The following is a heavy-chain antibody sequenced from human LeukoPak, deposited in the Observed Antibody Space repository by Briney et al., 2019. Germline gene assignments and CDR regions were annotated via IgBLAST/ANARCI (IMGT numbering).Heavy chain of an antibody. CDR1: GGSISSGGYS. CDR2: IYHSGST. CDR3: ARGGFLEWTYSFDP. D-gene: IGHD3-3*01. Sequence: TLSLTCAVSGGSISSGGYSWSWIRQPPGKGLEWIGYIYHSGSTYYNPSLKSRVTISEDRSKNQFSLKLSSVTAADTAVYYCARGGFLEWTYSFDPWGQGTLVTVSS. J-gene: IGHJ5*02. V-gene: IGHV4-30-2*01.